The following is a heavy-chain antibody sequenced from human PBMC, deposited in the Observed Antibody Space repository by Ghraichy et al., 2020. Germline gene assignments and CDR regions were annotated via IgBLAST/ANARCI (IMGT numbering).Heavy chain of an antibody. CDR1: GFAFGDYA. J-gene: IGHJ4*02. D-gene: IGHD3-10*01. CDR2: IRGNAYGGTT. Sequence: SCTASGFAFGDYAINWVRQAPGKGLEWVGIIRGNAYGGTTEYAASVKGRFTISRDDSKSIAYLQMNSLKSEDTGVYYCSRGVPVIIGYYFDSWGQGTLVTVSS. CDR3: SRGVPVIIGYYFDS. V-gene: IGHV3-49*04.